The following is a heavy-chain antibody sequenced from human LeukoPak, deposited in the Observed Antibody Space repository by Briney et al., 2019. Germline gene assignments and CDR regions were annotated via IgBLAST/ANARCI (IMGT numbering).Heavy chain of an antibody. D-gene: IGHD6-6*01. CDR3: ARSEAARPRLSPFDI. V-gene: IGHV1-69*13. CDR1: GGTFSSYA. J-gene: IGHJ3*02. CDR2: IIPIFGTA. Sequence: SVKVSCKASGGTFSSYAISWVRQAPGQGLEWMGGIIPIFGTANYAQKFQGRVTITADESTSTAYMELSSLRSEDTAVYYCARSEAARPRLSPFDIWGQGTMVTVSS.